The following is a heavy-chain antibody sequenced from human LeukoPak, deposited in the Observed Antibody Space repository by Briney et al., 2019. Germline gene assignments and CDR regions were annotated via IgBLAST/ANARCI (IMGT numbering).Heavy chain of an antibody. CDR1: GFTFSSYS. V-gene: IGHV3-21*04. J-gene: IGHJ4*02. CDR3: AKDSSGYYKPVDY. CDR2: VSASSGYT. D-gene: IGHD3-22*01. Sequence: GGSLRLSCAASGFTFSSYSMNWVRQAPGKGLEWVSSVSASSGYTYYADSVKGRFTISRDNSKNTLYLQMNSLRAEDTAVYYCAKDSSGYYKPVDYWGQGTLVTVSS.